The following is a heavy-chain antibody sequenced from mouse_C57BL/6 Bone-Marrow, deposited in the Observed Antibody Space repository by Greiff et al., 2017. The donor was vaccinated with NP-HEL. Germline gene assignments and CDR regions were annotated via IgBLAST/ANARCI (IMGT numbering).Heavy chain of an antibody. CDR1: GYSITSGYY. CDR3: AREVTVVADWYFDV. V-gene: IGHV3-6*01. Sequence: VQLQQSGPGLVKPSQSLSLTCSVTGYSITSGYYWNWIRQFPGNKLEWMGYISYDGSNNYNPSLKNRISITRDTSKNQFFLKLNSVTTEDTATYYCAREVTVVADWYFDVWGTGTTVTVSS. J-gene: IGHJ1*03. CDR2: ISYDGSN. D-gene: IGHD1-1*01.